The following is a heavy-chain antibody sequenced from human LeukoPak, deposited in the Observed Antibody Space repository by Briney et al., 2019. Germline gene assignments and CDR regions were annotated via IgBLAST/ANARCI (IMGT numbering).Heavy chain of an antibody. CDR3: AKGPLIEVAGTTWDY. CDR1: GLTFSNHA. D-gene: IGHD6-19*01. V-gene: IGHV3-23*01. Sequence: SGGSLRLSCAVTGLTFSNHAMSWVRQAPGKGPEWVSDISGSGGVTHYADSVKGRFSISRDNSKNTLYLQMSSLGAEDTAVYYCAKGPLIEVAGTTWDYWGQGTLVTVSS. J-gene: IGHJ4*02. CDR2: ISGSGGVT.